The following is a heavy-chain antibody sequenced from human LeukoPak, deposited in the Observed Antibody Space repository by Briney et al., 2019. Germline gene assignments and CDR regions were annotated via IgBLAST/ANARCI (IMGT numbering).Heavy chain of an antibody. J-gene: IGHJ3*01. D-gene: IGHD3-16*02. Sequence: PGGSLRLSCVNSGFTFGNYAMTWVRQAPGKGLEWVSGISGSGTRTYYADSVKGRFTISRDNSKNTLYLQMNSLRVEDTAVYYCAKGLGELSVYAFDRWAQRTMVTVSS. CDR3: AKGLGELSVYAFDR. CDR1: GFTFGNYA. V-gene: IGHV3-23*01. CDR2: ISGSGTRT.